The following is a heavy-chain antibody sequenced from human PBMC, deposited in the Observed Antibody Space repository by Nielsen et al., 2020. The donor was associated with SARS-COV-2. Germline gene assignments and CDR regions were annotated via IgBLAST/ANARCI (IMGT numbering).Heavy chain of an antibody. Sequence: SEILSLTCTVSGGSISSYYWSWIRQPPGKGLEWIGYIYYSGSTNYNPSLKSRVTISVDTSKNQFSLKLSSVTAADTAVYYCARSVGATTLLDYWGQGTLVTVSS. V-gene: IGHV4-59*13. CDR1: GGSISSYY. J-gene: IGHJ4*02. D-gene: IGHD1-26*01. CDR3: ARSVGATTLLDY. CDR2: IYYSGST.